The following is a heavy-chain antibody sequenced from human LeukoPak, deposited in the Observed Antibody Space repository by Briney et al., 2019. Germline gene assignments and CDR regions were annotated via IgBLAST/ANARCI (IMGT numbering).Heavy chain of an antibody. CDR2: MNPNSGNT. CDR1: GGTFSSYA. D-gene: IGHD3-3*01. V-gene: IGHV1-8*02. Sequence: ASVKVSCKASGGTFSSYAISWVRQATGQGLEWMGWMNPNSGNTGYAQKFQGRVTMTRNTSISTAYMELSSLRSEDTPVYYCARARRDDFWSGYYHDPWGQGTLVTVSS. J-gene: IGHJ5*02. CDR3: ARARRDDFWSGYYHDP.